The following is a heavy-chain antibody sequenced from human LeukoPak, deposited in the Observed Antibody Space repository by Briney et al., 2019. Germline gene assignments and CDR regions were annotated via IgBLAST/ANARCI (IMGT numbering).Heavy chain of an antibody. V-gene: IGHV4-4*07. CDR3: AREGTYYDFRSGSLSGYYGMDV. D-gene: IGHD3-3*01. CDR2: IYTSGST. Sequence: SETLSLTCTVSGGSISSYYWSWIRQPAGKGLEWIGRIYTSGSTNYNPSLKSRVTMSVDTSKNQFSLKLSSVTAADTAVYYCAREGTYYDFRSGSLSGYYGMDVWGQGTTVTVSS. CDR1: GGSISSYY. J-gene: IGHJ6*02.